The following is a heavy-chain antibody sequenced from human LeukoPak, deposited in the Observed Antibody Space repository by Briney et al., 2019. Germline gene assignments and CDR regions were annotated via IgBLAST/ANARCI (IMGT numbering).Heavy chain of an antibody. V-gene: IGHV4-34*01. CDR1: GGSFSGYY. Sequence: SETLSLTCAVYGGSFSGYYWSWIRRPPGKGLEWIGEINHSGSTNYNPSLKSRVTISVDTSKNQFSLKLSSVTAADTAVYYCARGPDWGQGTLVTVSS. CDR3: ARGPD. J-gene: IGHJ4*02. CDR2: INHSGST.